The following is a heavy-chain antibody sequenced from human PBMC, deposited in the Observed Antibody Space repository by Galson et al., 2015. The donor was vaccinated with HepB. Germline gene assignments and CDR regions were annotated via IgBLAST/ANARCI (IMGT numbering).Heavy chain of an antibody. CDR2: IKSKTDGGTT. J-gene: IGHJ4*02. Sequence: SLRLSCAASGFTFSNAWMNWVRQAPGKGLEWVGRIKSKTDGGTTDYAAPVKGRFTISRDDSKNTLYLQMNSLKTEDTAVYYCTTTISSLVERDYFDYWGQGTLVTVSS. D-gene: IGHD2-21*01. V-gene: IGHV3-15*07. CDR3: TTTISSLVERDYFDY. CDR1: GFTFSNAW.